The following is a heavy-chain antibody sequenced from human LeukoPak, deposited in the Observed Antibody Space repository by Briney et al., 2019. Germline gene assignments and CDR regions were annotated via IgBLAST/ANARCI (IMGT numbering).Heavy chain of an antibody. D-gene: IGHD4-23*01. CDR2: IYPGDSDT. Sequence: AGESLKISCKASVFSFTNYWIAWVRQTPEKGLEWMGIIYPGDSDTRYSPSFQGQVTISADKSISTAYLQWSSLKASDTAMYYCARSGSPRMTTVVKDYYYYMDVWGKGTTVTVSS. V-gene: IGHV5-51*01. J-gene: IGHJ6*03. CDR3: ARSGSPRMTTVVKDYYYYMDV. CDR1: VFSFTNYW.